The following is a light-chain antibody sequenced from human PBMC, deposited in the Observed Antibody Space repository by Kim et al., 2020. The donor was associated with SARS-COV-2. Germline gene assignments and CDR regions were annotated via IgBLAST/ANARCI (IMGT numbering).Light chain of an antibody. CDR2: RNN. V-gene: IGLV10-54*01. Sequence: QTATLTCAGNSNNVGNEGAVWLQQHRGHPPKLLSYRNNNRPSGISERLSASRSGSTASLPITGLQPEDEADYYCSAWDSSLSAWVFGGGTQLTVL. CDR3: SAWDSSLSAWV. CDR1: SNNVGNEG. J-gene: IGLJ3*02.